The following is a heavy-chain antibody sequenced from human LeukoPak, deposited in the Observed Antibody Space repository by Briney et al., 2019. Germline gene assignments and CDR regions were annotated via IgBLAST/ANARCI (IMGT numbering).Heavy chain of an antibody. CDR2: INPNSGGT. J-gene: IGHJ6*03. CDR1: GYTFTGYY. Sequence: GASVKVSCKASGYTFTGYYTHWVRQAPGQGLEWMGWINPNSGGTNYAQKFQGRVTMTRDTSISTAYMELSRLRSDDTAVYYCARSGSPGGTWYMDVWGKGTTVTVSS. CDR3: ARSGSPGGTWYMDV. V-gene: IGHV1-2*02. D-gene: IGHD3-16*01.